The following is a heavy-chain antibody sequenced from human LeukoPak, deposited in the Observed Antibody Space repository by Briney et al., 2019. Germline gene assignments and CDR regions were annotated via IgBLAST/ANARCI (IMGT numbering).Heavy chain of an antibody. CDR3: AETRGYSGYDCSDY. CDR1: GFPFSSYS. D-gene: IGHD5-12*01. CDR2: SSGSGDST. J-gene: IGHJ4*02. V-gene: IGHV3-23*01. Sequence: GGSLRLSCAASGFPFSSYSMNWVRQAPGKGLEWVSSSSGSGDSTFYADSVKGRFTISRDNSKNTLYLQMNSLRAEDTAVYYCAETRGYSGYDCSDYWGQGTLVTVSS.